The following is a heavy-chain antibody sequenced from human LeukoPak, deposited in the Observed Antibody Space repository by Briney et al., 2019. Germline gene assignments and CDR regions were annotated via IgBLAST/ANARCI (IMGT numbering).Heavy chain of an antibody. V-gene: IGHV4-4*07. CDR1: GGPMSSYY. CDR2: MYTSGST. D-gene: IGHD6-13*01. Sequence: PSETLSLTCTVSGGPMSSYYWTWIRQPAGKGLEWIGRMYTSGSTNYNPSLKSRVTMSIHTSKKQFSLKLHSVAAADTAVYYCATYDQQLAFDNWGQGTLVTVSS. J-gene: IGHJ4*02. CDR3: ATYDQQLAFDN.